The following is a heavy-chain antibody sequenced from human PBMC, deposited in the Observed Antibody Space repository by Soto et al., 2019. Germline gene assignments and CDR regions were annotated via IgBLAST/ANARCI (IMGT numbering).Heavy chain of an antibody. Sequence: PGGSRRLSCAASGFTFSSYWMSWVRQAPGKGLEWVANIKQDGSEKYYVDSVKGRFTISRDNAKNSLYLQMNSLRAEDTAVYYCARVFVVVVAAKGNAFDIWGQGTMVTVSS. CDR3: ARVFVVVVAAKGNAFDI. J-gene: IGHJ3*02. CDR1: GFTFSSYW. CDR2: IKQDGSEK. V-gene: IGHV3-7*01. D-gene: IGHD2-15*01.